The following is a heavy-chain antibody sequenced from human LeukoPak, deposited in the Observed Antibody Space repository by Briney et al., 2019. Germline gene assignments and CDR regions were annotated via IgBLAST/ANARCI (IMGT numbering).Heavy chain of an antibody. J-gene: IGHJ6*02. V-gene: IGHV4-59*01. CDR3: ARRGAARPGGSYSMDV. Sequence: SETLSLTCTVSGGSISSYHWSWIRQPPGKGLEYIGYIYNSGSTNYKPSLKSRVTISIGTSKNQLSLKLSSVTTADTAVYYCARRGAARPGGSYSMDVWGQGTTVTVSS. CDR2: IYNSGST. D-gene: IGHD6-6*01. CDR1: GGSISSYH.